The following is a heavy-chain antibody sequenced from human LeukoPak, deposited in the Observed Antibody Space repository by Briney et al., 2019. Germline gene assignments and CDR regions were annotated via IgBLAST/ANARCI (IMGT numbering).Heavy chain of an antibody. CDR3: ATSPSSGWYAVDY. J-gene: IGHJ4*02. CDR2: IYYSGST. V-gene: IGHV4-59*12. Sequence: SETLSLTCTVSGGSISGNYWSWIRQPPGKGLEWIGYIYYSGSTNYNPSLKSRVAISVDKSKNQFSLKLSSVTAADTAVYYCATSPSSGWYAVDYWGQGTLVTVSS. D-gene: IGHD6-19*01. CDR1: GGSISGNY.